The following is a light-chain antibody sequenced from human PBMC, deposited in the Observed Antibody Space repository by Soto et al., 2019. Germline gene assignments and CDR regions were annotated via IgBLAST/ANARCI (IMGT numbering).Light chain of an antibody. CDR3: QQFNSYPIT. CDR2: DVS. Sequence: AIQVTQSPSSLSASVGDRVTITCRASQDIRGALAWYQQKPGKAPKLLIYDVSTLESGVPSRFSGSGSGTEFTLTITSLQPEDFVTYYCQQFNSYPITFGHGTRLEIK. J-gene: IGKJ5*01. V-gene: IGKV1-13*02. CDR1: QDIRGA.